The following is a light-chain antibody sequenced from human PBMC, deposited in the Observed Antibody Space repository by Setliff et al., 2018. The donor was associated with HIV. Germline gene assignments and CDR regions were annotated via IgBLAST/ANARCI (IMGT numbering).Light chain of an antibody. CDR3: CSYAGSSTFPYV. J-gene: IGLJ1*01. V-gene: IGLV2-23*02. Sequence: QSALTQPASVSGSPGQSITISCTGTNNDIGNYDLVSWYQQHPGQVPKLMIYDVNKRPSGVSNRFSGSKSGTTAPLTISGLQAEDEADYYCCSYAGSSTFPYVFGTGTKVTVL. CDR1: NNDIGNYDL. CDR2: DVN.